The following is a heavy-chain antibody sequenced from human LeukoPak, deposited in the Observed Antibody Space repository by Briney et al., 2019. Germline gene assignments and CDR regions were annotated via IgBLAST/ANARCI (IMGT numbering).Heavy chain of an antibody. D-gene: IGHD3-10*01. CDR3: ATVPDGSGSYYWRGWFDP. J-gene: IGHJ5*02. V-gene: IGHV1-69*06. CDR2: IIPIFGTA. CDR1: GGTFSSYA. Sequence: ASVKVSCKASGGTFSSYAISWVRQAPGQGLEWMGGIIPIFGTANYAQKFQGRVTITADKSTSTAYMELSSLRSEDTAVYYCATVPDGSGSYYWRGWFDPWGQGTLVTVSS.